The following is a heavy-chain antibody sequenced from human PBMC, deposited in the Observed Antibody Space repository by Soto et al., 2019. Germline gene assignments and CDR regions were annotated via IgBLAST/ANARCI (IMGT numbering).Heavy chain of an antibody. J-gene: IGHJ6*02. CDR2: IRSSGGDT. Sequence: EVQLLESGGGLVQPGGSLRLSCVASGFAFNNYAMRWVRQSPGKGLEWVSTIRSSGGDTYYADSVKGRFTISRDNSKNTLYLQMNSLRVDDTAIYFCAKDGQVIMQWLVRNNSGLDVWGQGITVTVS. D-gene: IGHD6-19*01. V-gene: IGHV3-23*01. CDR3: AKDGQVIMQWLVRNNSGLDV. CDR1: GFAFNNYA.